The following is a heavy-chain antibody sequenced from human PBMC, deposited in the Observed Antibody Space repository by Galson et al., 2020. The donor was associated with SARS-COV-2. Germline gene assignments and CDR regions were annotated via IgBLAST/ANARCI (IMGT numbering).Heavy chain of an antibody. V-gene: IGHV3-11*01. D-gene: IGHD2-15*01. Sequence: GGSLRLSCVASGFTFSDYYMIWIRQAPGKGLEWLSYISSSGGIIHYADSVKGRFTLSRADATSSVYLQMNSLRVEDTAVYYCARGGRLSGGAVYWGQGTLVTVSS. CDR1: GFTFSDYY. CDR3: ARGGRLSGGAVY. CDR2: ISSSGGII. J-gene: IGHJ4*02.